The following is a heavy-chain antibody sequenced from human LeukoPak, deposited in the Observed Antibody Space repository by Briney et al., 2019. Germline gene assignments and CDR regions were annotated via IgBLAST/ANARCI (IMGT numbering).Heavy chain of an antibody. V-gene: IGHV4-39*01. CDR3: ARHPANYYDILTGYYNGRDY. D-gene: IGHD3-9*01. Sequence: SETLSLTCTVSGGSIISTYYYWGWIRQPPGKGLEWIGSIYYSGSTYYNPSLKSRVTISVDTSKNQFSLKLSSVTAADTAVYYCARHPANYYDILTGYYNGRDYWGQGTLVTVSS. CDR1: GGSIISTYYY. J-gene: IGHJ4*02. CDR2: IYYSGST.